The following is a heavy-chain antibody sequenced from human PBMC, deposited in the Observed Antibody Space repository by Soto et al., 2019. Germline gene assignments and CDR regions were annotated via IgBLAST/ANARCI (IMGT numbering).Heavy chain of an antibody. CDR3: ARAMVRGVIYPNWFDP. D-gene: IGHD3-10*01. CDR2: ISSNGGST. Sequence: GGSLRLSCAASGFTFSKAWINWVRQAPGKGLEYVSAISSNGGSTYYANSVKGRFTISRDNSKNTLYLQMGSLRAEDMAVYYCARAMVRGVIYPNWFDPWGQGTLVTVSS. J-gene: IGHJ5*02. V-gene: IGHV3-64*01. CDR1: GFTFSKAW.